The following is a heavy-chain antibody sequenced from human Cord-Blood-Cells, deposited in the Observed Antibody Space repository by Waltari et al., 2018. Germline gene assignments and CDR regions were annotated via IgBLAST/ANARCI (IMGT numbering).Heavy chain of an antibody. D-gene: IGHD3-16*01. CDR1: GLTVSSNY. V-gene: IGHV3-53*01. CDR2: FYSGCST. J-gene: IGHJ3*02. Sequence: EVQLVESGGGLIQPGGSLRLSCAASGLTVSSNYMSWVRQAPGKGLGWVSVFYSGCSTYYADSVKGRVTISRDNSKNTLYLQMNSLRAEDTAVYYCARDLELGGLDIWGQGTMVTVSS. CDR3: ARDLELGGLDI.